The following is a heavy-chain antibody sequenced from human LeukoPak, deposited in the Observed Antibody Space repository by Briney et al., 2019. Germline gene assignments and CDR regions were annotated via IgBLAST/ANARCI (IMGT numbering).Heavy chain of an antibody. J-gene: IGHJ5*02. V-gene: IGHV5-51*01. CDR1: GYSFTNYW. CDR3: ARQGSHSSGYINWFDP. CDR2: IYPGGSDT. D-gene: IGHD3-22*01. Sequence: GESLKISCKGSGYSFTNYWIAWVRQMPGKGLEWMGIIYPGGSDTRYSPSFQAQVTISADKSTSTAYLQWDSLKASDTAMYYCARQGSHSSGYINWFDPWGQGTLVTVSS.